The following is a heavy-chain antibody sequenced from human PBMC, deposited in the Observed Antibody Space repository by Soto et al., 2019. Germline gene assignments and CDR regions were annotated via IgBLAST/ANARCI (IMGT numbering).Heavy chain of an antibody. D-gene: IGHD3-16*01. CDR3: SRSPEVGVRGDY. V-gene: IGHV3-21*01. CDR2: ITVGSSHI. CDR1: GFPFSSHN. J-gene: IGHJ4*02. Sequence: EVQLVEAGGGLVKPGGSLRLSCTGSGFPFSSHNINWVRHAPGTGLEWVSSITVGSSHIYQPNSMKGRFTISRDEAKNSVYLKIDSPRDEDTALYYCSRSPEVGVRGDYWGQGTLVTVSS.